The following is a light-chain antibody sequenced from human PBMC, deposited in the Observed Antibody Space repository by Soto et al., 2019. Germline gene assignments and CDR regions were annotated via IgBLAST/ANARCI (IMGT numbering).Light chain of an antibody. CDR2: TDY. CDR1: SSNIGTYT. J-gene: IGLJ3*02. V-gene: IGLV1-44*01. CDR3: ASWDDNLNGGV. Sequence: QSALTQPPSLSGTPGQRVTISCSGTSSNIGTYTVNWYQQLPGTAPKLLIYTDYQRPSGVPDRFSDSKSGTSASLAINGLHSEDEADYYCASWDDNLNGGVFGGGTKLTVL.